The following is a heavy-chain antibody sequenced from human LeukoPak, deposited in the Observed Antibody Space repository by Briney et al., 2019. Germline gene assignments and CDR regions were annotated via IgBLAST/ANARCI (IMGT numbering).Heavy chain of an antibody. J-gene: IGHJ4*02. D-gene: IGHD1-14*01. CDR2: ISTGSGTI. V-gene: IGHV3-48*02. CDR1: GFKLSSYN. CDR3: ARSLNPPFDY. Sequence: PGGSLRLSCAASGFKLSSYNMNWVRQAPGKGLEWISYISTGSGTICYADSVKGRFTVSRDNAKNSLFLQMNSLRDEDTAVYYCARSLNPPFDYWGQGTLVTVSS.